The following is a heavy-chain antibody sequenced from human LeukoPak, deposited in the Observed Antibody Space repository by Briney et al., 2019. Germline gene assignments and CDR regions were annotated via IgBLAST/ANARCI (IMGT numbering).Heavy chain of an antibody. V-gene: IGHV1-46*01. CDR1: GYTFTSYY. J-gene: IGHJ6*02. Sequence: GASVKVSCKASGYTFTSYYMHWVRQAPGQGLEWMGIINPSGGSTSYAQKFQGRVTMTRDTSTSTVYMELSSLRSEDTAVYYCARDLYYGGNQVNYYYYGMDVWGQGTTVTVSS. CDR2: INPSGGST. CDR3: ARDLYYGGNQVNYYYYGMDV. D-gene: IGHD4-23*01.